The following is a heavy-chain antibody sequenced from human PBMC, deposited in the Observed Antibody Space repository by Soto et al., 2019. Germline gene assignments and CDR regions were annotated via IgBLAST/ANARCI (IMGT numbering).Heavy chain of an antibody. J-gene: IGHJ4*02. CDR1: GFSFSASP. CDR2: ISGSSNTI. V-gene: IGHV3-48*02. CDR3: ARTRPPSDACSGYYPHYFHS. D-gene: IGHD3-3*01. Sequence: EVQLVESGGGLVQPGGSLRLSCAASGFSFSASPMNWVRQAPGKGLEWLSYISGSSNTIHYADSVEGRFTISRDNAGNSLYLQMNSLRDEDTAVYYCARTRPPSDACSGYYPHYFHSWGQGTLVTVSS.